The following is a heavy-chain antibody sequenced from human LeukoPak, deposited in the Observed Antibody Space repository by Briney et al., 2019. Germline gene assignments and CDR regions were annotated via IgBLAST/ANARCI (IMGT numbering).Heavy chain of an antibody. J-gene: IGHJ4*02. Sequence: SETLSLTCSVSGVSISSLYWSWIRRPPGKGLEWIGYIYYTGSTNYNPSLKSRVTMFVDMSKNQFSLRLSSVTAADTAVYYCARHRAYSSSSPFDYWGQGTLVTVSS. CDR2: IYYTGST. CDR1: GVSISSLY. V-gene: IGHV4-59*08. CDR3: ARHRAYSSSSPFDY. D-gene: IGHD6-6*01.